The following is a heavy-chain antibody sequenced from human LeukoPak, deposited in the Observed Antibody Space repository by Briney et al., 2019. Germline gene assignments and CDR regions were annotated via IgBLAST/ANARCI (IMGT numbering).Heavy chain of an antibody. Sequence: SETLSLTCTVSGGSISSGDYYWSWIRQPPGKGLEWIGYIYYSGSTYYNPSLKSRVTISVGTSKNQFSLKLSSVTAADMAVYYCARVFNRHFDLWGRGTLVTVSS. CDR1: GGSISSGDYY. J-gene: IGHJ2*01. V-gene: IGHV4-30-4*01. CDR3: ARVFNRHFDL. CDR2: IYYSGST.